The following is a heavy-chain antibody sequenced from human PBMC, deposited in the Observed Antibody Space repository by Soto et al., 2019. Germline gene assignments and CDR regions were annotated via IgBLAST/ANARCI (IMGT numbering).Heavy chain of an antibody. V-gene: IGHV4-38-2*01. CDR1: GYSISSGYS. CDR2: IYWSGGT. D-gene: IGHD2-15*01. J-gene: IGHJ4*02. Sequence: SETLSLTCAASGYSISSGYSRSWIRHPPGKGLEWIGYIYWSGGTNYNPSLKSRVTISVDTSKNQFSLKLSSVTAADTAVYYCVLPGDAGYYFDYWGQGPLVTVSS. CDR3: VLPGDAGYYFDY.